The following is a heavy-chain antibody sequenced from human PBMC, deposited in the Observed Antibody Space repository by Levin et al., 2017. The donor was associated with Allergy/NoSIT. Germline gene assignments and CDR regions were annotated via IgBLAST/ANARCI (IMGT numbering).Heavy chain of an antibody. CDR3: TMEANIVVLPAAGDSFDI. J-gene: IGHJ3*02. V-gene: IGHV1-69*01. CDR1: GGTFSSNA. D-gene: IGHD2-2*01. CDR2: IRPIFGTA. Sequence: KISCKASGGTFSSNALNWVRQAPGQGLEWMGGIRPIFGTADYAQKYQGRVSITADESTDTAYMELSSLRFEDTAMYYCTMEANIVVLPAAGDSFDIWGQGTMVTVSS.